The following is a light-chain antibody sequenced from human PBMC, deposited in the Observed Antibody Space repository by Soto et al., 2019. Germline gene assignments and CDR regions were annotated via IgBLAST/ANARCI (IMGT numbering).Light chain of an antibody. CDR1: HSVSSSY. J-gene: IGKJ2*01. CDR2: GAS. Sequence: EIVLTQSPGTLSLSPGERATLSCRASHSVSSSYLAWYQQKPGQAPRLLIYGASSRATGIPGRFSGSGSGTDFTLTISRLEPEDVAVYYCKQYGRSPFTFGQGTKVDIK. V-gene: IGKV3-20*01. CDR3: KQYGRSPFT.